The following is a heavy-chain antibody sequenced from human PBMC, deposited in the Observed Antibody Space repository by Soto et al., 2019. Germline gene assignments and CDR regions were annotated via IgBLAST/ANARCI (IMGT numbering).Heavy chain of an antibody. CDR1: GYTFTIYY. V-gene: IGHV1-46*01. CDR2: INPSGGSK. J-gene: IGHJ4*02. CDR3: ARRSTSVAASFYFDY. D-gene: IGHD6-19*01. Sequence: ASVKVSCRASGYTFTIYYMHWVRQAPGQGLEWMGIINPSGGSKSYAQKLQGRVTMTRDTSTSTVYIELSSLRSEDTTMYYCARRSTSVAASFYFDYWGRGTLVTVSS.